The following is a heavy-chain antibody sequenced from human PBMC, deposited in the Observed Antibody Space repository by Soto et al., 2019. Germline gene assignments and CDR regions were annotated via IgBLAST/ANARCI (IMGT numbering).Heavy chain of an antibody. D-gene: IGHD1-26*01. J-gene: IGHJ6*02. Sequence: QVQLVESGGGVVQPGRSLRLSCAASGFTFSSYGMHWVRQAPGKGLEWVAVISYDGSNKYYADSVKGRFTISRDNSKNTLYLQMNSVRAEDTAVYYCAKDPCLGGYSGYHYGMDVWGQGTTVTVSS. V-gene: IGHV3-30*18. CDR1: GFTFSSYG. CDR2: ISYDGSNK. CDR3: AKDPCLGGYSGYHYGMDV.